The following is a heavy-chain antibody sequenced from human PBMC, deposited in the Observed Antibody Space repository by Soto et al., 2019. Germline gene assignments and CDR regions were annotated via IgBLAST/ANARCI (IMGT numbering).Heavy chain of an antibody. Sequence: QVQLQQSGPGLVKPSQTLSLTCAISGDSVSSNSAAWNWIRQSPSRGLEWLGRTYYRSKWYNDYAVSVKSRITINPDTSKNQFSLQLNSVTPEDTAVYYCASSLTTFSGYEPDNWFDPWGQGTLVTVSS. CDR2: TYYRSKWYN. D-gene: IGHD5-12*01. CDR1: GDSVSSNSAA. J-gene: IGHJ5*02. V-gene: IGHV6-1*01. CDR3: ASSLTTFSGYEPDNWFDP.